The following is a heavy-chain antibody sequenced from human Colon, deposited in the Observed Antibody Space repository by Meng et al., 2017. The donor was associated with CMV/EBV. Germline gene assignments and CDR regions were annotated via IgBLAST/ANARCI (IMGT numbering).Heavy chain of an antibody. CDR3: VRESWYFDF. Sequence: GQLVQPRTEGKKPGAAVKVPCKTSGNTVTANHLHWVRQAPGQGLEWMGWIYPQDGGTYFAQKFQDRVTLTRDTSITTAYMELSGLTSDDTAIYYCVRESWYFDFWGEGTLVTVSS. J-gene: IGHJ4*02. D-gene: IGHD6-13*01. CDR1: GNTVTANH. V-gene: IGHV1-2*02. CDR2: IYPQDGGT.